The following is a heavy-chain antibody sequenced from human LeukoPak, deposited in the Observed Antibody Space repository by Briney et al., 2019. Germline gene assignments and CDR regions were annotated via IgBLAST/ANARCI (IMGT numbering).Heavy chain of an antibody. D-gene: IGHD3-3*01. CDR3: ATSSPATIFGVVTPFDY. V-gene: IGHV1-8*01. J-gene: IGHJ4*02. CDR2: MNPNSGNT. Sequence: ASVKVSCKASGYTFTSYDINWVRQATGQGLEWMGWMNPNSGNTGYAQKFQGRVTMTRNTSISTAYMELSSLRSEDTAVYYCATSSPATIFGVVTPFDYWSQGTLVTVSS. CDR1: GYTFTSYD.